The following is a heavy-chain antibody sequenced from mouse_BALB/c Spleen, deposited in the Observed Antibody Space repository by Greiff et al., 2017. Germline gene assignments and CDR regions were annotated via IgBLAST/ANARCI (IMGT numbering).Heavy chain of an antibody. V-gene: IGHV3-8*02. CDR2: ISYSGST. D-gene: IGHD2-10*02. Sequence: EVKLVESGPSLVKPSQTLSLTCSVTGDSITSGYWNWIRKFPGNKLEYMGYISYSGSTYYNPSLKSRISITRDTSKNQYYLQLNSVTTEDTATYYCASAYGNYVSWYFDVWGAGTTVTVSS. J-gene: IGHJ1*01. CDR3: ASAYGNYVSWYFDV. CDR1: GDSITSGY.